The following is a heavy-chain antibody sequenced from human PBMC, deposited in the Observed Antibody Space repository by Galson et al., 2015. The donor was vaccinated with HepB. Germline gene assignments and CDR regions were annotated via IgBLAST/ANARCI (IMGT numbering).Heavy chain of an antibody. V-gene: IGHV4-30-4*01. J-gene: IGHJ3*02. CDR1: GGSISSGDYY. CDR2: IYYSGST. Sequence: TLSLTCTVSGGSISSGDYYWSWIRQPPGKGLEWIGYIYYSGSTYYNPSLKSRVTISVDTSKNQFSLKLSSVTAADTAVYYCARVQDSSSWYGHDAFDIWGQGTMVTVSS. D-gene: IGHD6-13*01. CDR3: ARVQDSSSWYGHDAFDI.